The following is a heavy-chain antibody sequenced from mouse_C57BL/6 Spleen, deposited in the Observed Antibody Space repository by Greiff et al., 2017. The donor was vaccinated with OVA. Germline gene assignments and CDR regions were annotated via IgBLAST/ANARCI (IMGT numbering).Heavy chain of an antibody. J-gene: IGHJ2*01. V-gene: IGHV5-17*01. Sequence: EVHLVESGGGLVKPGGSLKLSCAASGFTFSDYGMHWVRQAPEKGLEWVAYISSGSSTIYYADTVKGRFTISRDNAKNTLFLQMTSLRSEDTAMYYCARDSHYYGSSYYFDYWGQGTTLTVSS. CDR3: ARDSHYYGSSYYFDY. CDR2: ISSGSSTI. CDR1: GFTFSDYG. D-gene: IGHD1-1*01.